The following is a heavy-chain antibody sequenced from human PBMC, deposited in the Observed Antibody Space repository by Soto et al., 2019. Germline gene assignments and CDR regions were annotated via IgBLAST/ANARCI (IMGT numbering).Heavy chain of an antibody. CDR2: IYPGDSDT. J-gene: IGHJ6*02. CDR3: ARRSIAAAGHYYYYYGMDV. Sequence: GESLKISCKGSGYSFTSYWIGWVRQMPGKGLEWMGIIYPGDSDTRYSPSFQGQVTISADKSISTAYLQWSSLKASDTAMYYCARRSIAAAGHYYYYYGMDVWGQGTTVTVSS. D-gene: IGHD6-13*01. CDR1: GYSFTSYW. V-gene: IGHV5-51*01.